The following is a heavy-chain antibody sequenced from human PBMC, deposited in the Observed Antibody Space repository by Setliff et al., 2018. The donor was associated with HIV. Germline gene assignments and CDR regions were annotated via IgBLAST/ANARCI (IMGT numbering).Heavy chain of an antibody. J-gene: IGHJ3*02. V-gene: IGHV1-8*02. CDR1: GYSFTTHD. D-gene: IGHD2-21*01. CDR2: MNPDSGNT. CDR3: ARGSMSMVMFIRVSAFDI. Sequence: GASVKVSCKASGYSFTTHDINWVRQSPGQGLEWMGWMNPDSGNTFYAQKFKGRVTMTRDTSTNTAYMELSSLTSDDTAVYFCARGSMSMVMFIRVSAFDIWGQGTLVTVAS.